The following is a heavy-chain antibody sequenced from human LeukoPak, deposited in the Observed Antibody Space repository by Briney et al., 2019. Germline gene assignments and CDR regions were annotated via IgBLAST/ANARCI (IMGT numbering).Heavy chain of an antibody. V-gene: IGHV1-18*01. CDR2: ISAYNGNT. Sequence: SRASVKVSCKASGYTFTSYGISWVRQAPGQGLEWMGWISAYNGNTNYAQKFQGRVTMTEDTSTDTAYMELSSLRSEDTAVYYCATDYYDFWSGWYNWFDPWGQGTLVTVSS. CDR3: ATDYYDFWSGWYNWFDP. D-gene: IGHD3-3*01. J-gene: IGHJ5*02. CDR1: GYTFTSYG.